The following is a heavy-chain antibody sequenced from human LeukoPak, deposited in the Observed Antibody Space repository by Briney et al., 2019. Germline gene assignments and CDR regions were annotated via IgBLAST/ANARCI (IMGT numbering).Heavy chain of an antibody. V-gene: IGHV5-51*01. CDR1: GYSFTSYW. D-gene: IGHD5-12*01. CDR3: ARHIGYSAWNPDY. CDR2: IYPYDSDT. J-gene: IGHJ4*02. Sequence: GESLKISCKASGYSFTSYWIGWVRQMPGKGLEWMGIIYPYDSDTRYSPSFQGQVTISADKSISTAYLQWSNLKTSDTAMYYCARHIGYSAWNPDYWGQGTLVTVSS.